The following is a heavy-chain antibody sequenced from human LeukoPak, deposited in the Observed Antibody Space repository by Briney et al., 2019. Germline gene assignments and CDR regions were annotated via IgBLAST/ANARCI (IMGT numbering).Heavy chain of an antibody. V-gene: IGHV3-7*01. Sequence: GGSLRLSCGVSGFTFSSYWMRWVRQARGEGGEWVAYIKQEGSEKYYVDSVKGRFTISRDNAKNSLYLQMNSLRAEDTAVYYCASLAEYYYGMDVWGQGTTVTVSS. CDR3: ASLAEYYYGMDV. D-gene: IGHD1-14*01. CDR1: GFTFSSYW. CDR2: IKQEGSEK. J-gene: IGHJ6*02.